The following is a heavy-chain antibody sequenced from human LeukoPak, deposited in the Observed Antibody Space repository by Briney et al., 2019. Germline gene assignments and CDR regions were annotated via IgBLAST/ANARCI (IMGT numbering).Heavy chain of an antibody. CDR2: IRYDGSNK. CDR1: GSTFSSYG. V-gene: IGHV3-30*02. D-gene: IGHD5-12*01. Sequence: GGSLRLSCAASGSTFSSYGMHWVRQAPGKGLEWVAFIRYDGSNKYYADSMKGRFTISRDNAKNSLYLQMNSLRAEDTAVYYCARVEGNIVTTTEGYFDYWGQGTLVTVSS. CDR3: ARVEGNIVTTTEGYFDY. J-gene: IGHJ4*02.